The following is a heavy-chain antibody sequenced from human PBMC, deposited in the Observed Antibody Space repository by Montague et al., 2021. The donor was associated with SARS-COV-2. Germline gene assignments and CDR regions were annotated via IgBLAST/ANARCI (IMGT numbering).Heavy chain of an antibody. J-gene: IGHJ5*02. CDR3: ASHPVWQQLCT. V-gene: IGHV4-4*02. Sequence: SETLSLTCAVSGASLASGYWWSWVRQSPGKGLEWIAEIHHTGGSNYNPSLVSRVTISLDHSKNHLTLTLSSVTAADTAMYYCASHPVWQQLCTWGQGTLVTVSA. CDR1: GASLASGYW. CDR2: IHHTGGS. D-gene: IGHD1-1*01.